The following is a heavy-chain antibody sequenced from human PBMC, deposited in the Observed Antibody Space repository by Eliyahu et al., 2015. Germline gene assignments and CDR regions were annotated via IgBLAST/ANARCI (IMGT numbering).Heavy chain of an antibody. V-gene: IGHV3-66*04. D-gene: IGHD5-12*01. J-gene: IGHJ4*02. CDR1: GFTVSTNY. CDR2: IYGDGGT. CDR3: ARLASRPY. Sequence: EVQLVESGGGLVQPGGSLTLSCEVSGFTVSTNYMSWVRQAPGRGLEGVAVIYGDGGTQYADSVKGRFTISRDTSKNTVYFHMNTLRAEDTAVYYCARLASRPYWGQGTLVTVSS.